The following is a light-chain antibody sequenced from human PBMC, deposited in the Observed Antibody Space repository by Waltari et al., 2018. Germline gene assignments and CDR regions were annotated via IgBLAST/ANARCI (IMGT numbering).Light chain of an antibody. V-gene: IGKV2-28*01. CDR2: LGS. Sequence: DIVMTQSPLSIPVTPGEPASIPCRSRQSLLHSNGFNYLDWYLQTPGQSPQLLIYLGSNRAAGVPDRLSGSGSGTDFILKISRVEAEDVGVYYCMQALQTPRTFGQGTKVEIK. CDR3: MQALQTPRT. J-gene: IGKJ1*01. CDR1: QSLLHSNGFNY.